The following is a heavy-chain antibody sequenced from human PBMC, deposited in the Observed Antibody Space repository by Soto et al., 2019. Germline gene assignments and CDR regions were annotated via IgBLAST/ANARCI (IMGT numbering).Heavy chain of an antibody. CDR1: GGSISSCGYS. CDR2: IYYSGST. V-gene: IGHV4-31*03. Sequence: QVQLQESGPGLVKPSQTLSLTCTVSGGSISSCGYSWSWIRQHPGKGLEWIGYIYYSGSTYYSPSLKSRVPISVDTPKNQVSLKLSSVTAADTAVYYCARSVFPWGQGNLVTVSS. CDR3: ARSVFP. J-gene: IGHJ5*02.